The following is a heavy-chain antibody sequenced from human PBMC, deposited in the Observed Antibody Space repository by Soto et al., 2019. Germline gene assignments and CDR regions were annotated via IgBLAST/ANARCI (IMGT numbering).Heavy chain of an antibody. CDR2: INPSGGST. Sequence: ASVKVACKASGYTFTSYDMHWVRQAPGQGLEWMGIINPSGGSTSYAQKFQGRVTMTRDTSTSTVYMELSSLRSEDTAVYYCAREGHYYDSSGYLDYWGQGTLVTVSS. CDR1: GYTFTSYD. J-gene: IGHJ4*02. CDR3: AREGHYYDSSGYLDY. V-gene: IGHV1-46*01. D-gene: IGHD3-22*01.